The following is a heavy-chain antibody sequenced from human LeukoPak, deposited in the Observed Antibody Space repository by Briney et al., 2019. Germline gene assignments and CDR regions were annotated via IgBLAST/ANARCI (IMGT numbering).Heavy chain of an antibody. CDR2: IRYDGSNE. V-gene: IGHV3-30*02. D-gene: IGHD6-13*01. CDR1: GFTFSSYG. CDR3: AKRGGTSSWTEFKS. J-gene: IGHJ5*02. Sequence: GGSLRLSCAASGFTFSSYGMHWVRQAPGKGLEWVAFIRYDGSNEYYADSVKGRFTISRDNSKNTLYLQMNSLRPEDTAVYYCAKRGGTSSWTEFKSWGQGTLVTVSS.